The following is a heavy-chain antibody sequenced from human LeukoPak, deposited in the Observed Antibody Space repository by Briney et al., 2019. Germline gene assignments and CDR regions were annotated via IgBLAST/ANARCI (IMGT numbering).Heavy chain of an antibody. CDR1: GFTFSTYS. J-gene: IGHJ4*02. D-gene: IGHD1-14*01. CDR2: IDVTTVIS. CDR3: AKVNSYHPYF. Sequence: PGGSLRLSCAASGFTFSTYSMSWVRQAPGKGLEWVSTIDVTTVISYYADSVKGRFTISRDNFQNTLFLQLNNLRVDDTAVYFCAKVNSYHPYFWGQGTLVTVSS. V-gene: IGHV3-23*01.